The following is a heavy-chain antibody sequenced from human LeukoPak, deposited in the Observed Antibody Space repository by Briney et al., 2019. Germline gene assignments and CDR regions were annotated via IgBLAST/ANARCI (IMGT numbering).Heavy chain of an antibody. J-gene: IGHJ6*03. CDR2: ISYRGST. Sequence: PSETLSLTCIVSGYSIRNGFRWGWIRQPPGKGLEWIGGISYRGSTFYNPSLKSRVTISLDTSKSQFSLKLRSVTAADKAVYYCARYCSGSGSLYYYYYYMDVWGKGTTVTVSS. CDR3: ARYCSGSGSLYYYYYYMDV. D-gene: IGHD3-10*01. V-gene: IGHV4-38-2*02. CDR1: GYSIRNGFR.